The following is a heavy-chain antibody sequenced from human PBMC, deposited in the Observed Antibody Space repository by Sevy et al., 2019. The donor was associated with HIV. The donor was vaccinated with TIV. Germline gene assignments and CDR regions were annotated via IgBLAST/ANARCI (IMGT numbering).Heavy chain of an antibody. V-gene: IGHV1-69*13. Sequence: ASVKVSCKASGGTFSSYAISWVRQAPGQGLEWMGGIIPIFGTANYAQKFQGRVTITADESTSTAYMELSSLRSEETAVYYCAVRIAARQNWFDPWGQGTLVTVSS. J-gene: IGHJ5*02. CDR2: IIPIFGTA. D-gene: IGHD6-6*01. CDR3: AVRIAARQNWFDP. CDR1: GGTFSSYA.